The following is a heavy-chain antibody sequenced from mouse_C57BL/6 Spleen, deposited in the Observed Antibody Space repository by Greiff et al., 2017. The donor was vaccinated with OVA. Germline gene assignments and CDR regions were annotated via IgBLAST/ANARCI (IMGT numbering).Heavy chain of an antibody. J-gene: IGHJ1*03. CDR2: INPSSGYT. D-gene: IGHD2-4*01. CDR1: GYTFTSYT. V-gene: IGHV1-4*01. CDR3: ARSVDDYDSYFEG. Sequence: QVQLQQSGAELARPGASVKMSCKASGYTFTSYTMHWVKQRPGQGLEWIGYINPSSGYTKYNQKFKDKATLTADKSSSTAYMPLSSLTSEDSAVDYCARSVDDYDSYFEGWGTGTTVTVSS.